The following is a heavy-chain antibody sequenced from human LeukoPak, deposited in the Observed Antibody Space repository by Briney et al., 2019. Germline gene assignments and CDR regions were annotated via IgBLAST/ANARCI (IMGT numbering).Heavy chain of an antibody. V-gene: IGHV3-66*02. D-gene: IGHD3-3*01. CDR2: IYSGGST. CDR1: GFTVSSNY. CDR3: ARQYYDFWSGYRKGWFDP. J-gene: IGHJ5*02. Sequence: GGSLRLSCAASGFTVSSNYMSWVRQAPGKGLEWVSVIYSGGSTYYADSVKGRFTISRDNSKNTLYLQMSSLRAEDTAVYYCARQYYDFWSGYRKGWFDPWGQGTLVTVSS.